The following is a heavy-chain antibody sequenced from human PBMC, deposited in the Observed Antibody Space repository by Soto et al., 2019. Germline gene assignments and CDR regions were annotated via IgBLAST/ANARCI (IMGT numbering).Heavy chain of an antibody. V-gene: IGHV4-30-2*01. CDR2: IYHSWSA. CDR1: GGSISSGGYS. D-gene: IGHD1-26*01. CDR3: AAGGELPRYY. Sequence: QLQLQESGSGLVKPSQTLSLTCAVSGGSISSGGYSWSWIRQPPGKGLEWIGYIYHSWSAYYNPSLKSRVTISVDTSKNQFSLKLSSVTAADTAVYYCAAGGELPRYYWGQGTLVTVSS. J-gene: IGHJ4*02.